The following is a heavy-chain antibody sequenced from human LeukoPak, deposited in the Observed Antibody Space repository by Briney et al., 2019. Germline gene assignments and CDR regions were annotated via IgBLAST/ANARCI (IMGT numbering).Heavy chain of an antibody. CDR2: IGTAGDT. Sequence: TGGSLRLSGAASGFTFSSYDMHWVHQATGKGLEWVSAIGTAGDTYYPGSVKGRFTISRENAKNSLYLQMYSLRAEDTAVYYCARDLVYGSGFLDVWGQGTTVTVSS. D-gene: IGHD3-10*01. CDR3: ARDLVYGSGFLDV. V-gene: IGHV3-13*01. J-gene: IGHJ6*02. CDR1: GFTFSSYD.